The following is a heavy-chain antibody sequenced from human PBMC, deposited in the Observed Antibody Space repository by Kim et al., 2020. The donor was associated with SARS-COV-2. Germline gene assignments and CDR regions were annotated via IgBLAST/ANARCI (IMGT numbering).Heavy chain of an antibody. CDR2: ITKTSTTI. CDR3: VRDRMGGAFDI. Sequence: GGSLRLSCATSGFTFSAYDMNWVRQAPGKGLEWLSFITKTSTTIYYADSVEGRFTISRDNAKNSLYLQMNSLRDEYTALYYCVRDRMGGAFDIWGQGTMVTVSS. V-gene: IGHV3-48*02. J-gene: IGHJ3*02. CDR1: GFTFSAYD. D-gene: IGHD3-16*01.